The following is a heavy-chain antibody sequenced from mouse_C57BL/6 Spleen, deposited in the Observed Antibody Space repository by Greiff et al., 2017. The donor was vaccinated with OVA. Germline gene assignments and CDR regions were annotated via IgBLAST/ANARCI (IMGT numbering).Heavy chain of an antibody. V-gene: IGHV3-6*01. J-gene: IGHJ2*01. CDR1: GYSFTSGFY. Sequence: EVKLVESGPGLVKPSQSLSLTCSVTGYSFTSGFYWFLLRPFPGYLLLWMGYISYDGSNNYNPSLKNRISITRDTSKNQFFLKLNSVTTEDTATYYCASEGLRSFDYWGQGTTLTVSS. CDR2: ISYDGSN. D-gene: IGHD2-4*01. CDR3: ASEGLRSFDY.